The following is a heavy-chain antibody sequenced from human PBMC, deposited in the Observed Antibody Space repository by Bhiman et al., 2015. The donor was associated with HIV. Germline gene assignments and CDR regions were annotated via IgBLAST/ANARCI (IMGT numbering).Heavy chain of an antibody. V-gene: IGHV3-9*01. Sequence: EVQLVESGGGLVQPGRSLRLSCAASGFTFDEYAMHWVRQAPGKGLEWVSGISWNGASIGYADSVKGRFTISRDNAKNSLYLQMTSLRAEDTALYYCAKDMTGELRHGLTERGWDYWGQGTLVTVSS. J-gene: IGHJ4*02. CDR1: GFTFDEYA. CDR2: ISWNGASI. D-gene: IGHD1-26*01. CDR3: AKDMTGELRHGLTERGWDY.